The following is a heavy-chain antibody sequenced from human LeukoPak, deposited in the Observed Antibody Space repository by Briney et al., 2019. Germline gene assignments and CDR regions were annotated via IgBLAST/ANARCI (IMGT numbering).Heavy chain of an antibody. CDR1: GGSISSYY. V-gene: IGHV4-59*08. CDR3: ARIKYYDFWSGTLQYYFDY. D-gene: IGHD3-3*01. J-gene: IGHJ4*02. Sequence: SETLSLTCTVSGGSISSYYWSWIRQPPGKGLEWIGYIYYSGSTNYNPSLKSRVTISVDTSKNQFSLKLSSVTAADTAVYYCARIKYYDFWSGTLQYYFDYWGQGTLVTVSS. CDR2: IYYSGST.